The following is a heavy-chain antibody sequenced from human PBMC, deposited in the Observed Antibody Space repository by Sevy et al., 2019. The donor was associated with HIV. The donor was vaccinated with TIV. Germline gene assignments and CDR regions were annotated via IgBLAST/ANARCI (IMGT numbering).Heavy chain of an antibody. V-gene: IGHV3-74*01. CDR1: GFTFSSYW. D-gene: IGHD2-21*02. Sequence: GGSLRLSCAASGFTFSSYWMHWVRQAPGKGLVWVSRINSDGSSTSYADSVKGRFTISRDNAKNTLYLQMNSLRAEDTAVHYCARDEERPTYCGGDCYSGWFDPWGQGTLVTVSS. CDR3: ARDEERPTYCGGDCYSGWFDP. CDR2: INSDGSST. J-gene: IGHJ5*02.